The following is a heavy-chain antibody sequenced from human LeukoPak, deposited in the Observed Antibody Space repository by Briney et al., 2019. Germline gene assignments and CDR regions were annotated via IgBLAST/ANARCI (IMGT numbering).Heavy chain of an antibody. CDR3: AKHEHKDPSYGSGSYYGY. J-gene: IGHJ4*02. D-gene: IGHD3-10*01. V-gene: IGHV3-7*03. CDR2: IKPDGSDT. CDR1: GFIFSSYY. Sequence: GGSLRLSCAASGFIFSSYYMAWVRQAPGKGLEWVANIKPDGSDTYYVDSVKGRFTISRDNAKNSLFLQMNSLRDEDTAVYYCAKHEHKDPSYGSGSYYGYWGQGTLVTVSS.